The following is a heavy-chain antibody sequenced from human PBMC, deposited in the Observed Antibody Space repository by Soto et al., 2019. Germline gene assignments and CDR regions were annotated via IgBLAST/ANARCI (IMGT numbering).Heavy chain of an antibody. V-gene: IGHV3-30-3*01. Sequence: QVQLVESGGGVVQPGRSLRLSCAASGFTFSSYAMSWVRQAPGKGLEWVALISYDGSSEYYADSVKGRFTISRDSSKNTLYLQMNSLGTADTAVYYCGRCTSTSCHLGSDYWGQGTLVTVSS. J-gene: IGHJ4*02. CDR1: GFTFSSYA. CDR3: GRCTSTSCHLGSDY. CDR2: ISYDGSSE. D-gene: IGHD2-2*01.